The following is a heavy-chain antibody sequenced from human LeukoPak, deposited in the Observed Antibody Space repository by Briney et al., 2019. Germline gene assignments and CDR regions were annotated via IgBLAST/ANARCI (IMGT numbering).Heavy chain of an antibody. D-gene: IGHD6-19*01. Sequence: SVKVSCKASGGTFSSYAISWVRQAPGQGLEWMGGIIPIFGTANYAQKFQGRVTITADKSTSTAYIELSSLRSEDTAVYYCAGTYSSGWYLGYYFDYWGQGTLVTVSS. CDR3: AGTYSSGWYLGYYFDY. J-gene: IGHJ4*02. CDR1: GGTFSSYA. CDR2: IIPIFGTA. V-gene: IGHV1-69*06.